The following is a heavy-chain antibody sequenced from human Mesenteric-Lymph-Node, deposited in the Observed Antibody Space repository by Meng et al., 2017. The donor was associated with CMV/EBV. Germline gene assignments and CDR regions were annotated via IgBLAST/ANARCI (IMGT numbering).Heavy chain of an antibody. CDR1: GFTFSSHA. V-gene: IGHV3-23*01. J-gene: IGHJ4*02. D-gene: IGHD3/OR15-3a*01. Sequence: GESLKISCAASGFTFSSHAMSWVRQAPGKGLEWVSTINHSGDSKFHADSVMGRFTVSRDNSKNTLYLQMNSLRAEDTAVYFCAKGLEIYSDFWSGDYLNFWGQGTVVTVSS. CDR3: AKGLEIYSDFWSGDYLNF. CDR2: INHSGDSK.